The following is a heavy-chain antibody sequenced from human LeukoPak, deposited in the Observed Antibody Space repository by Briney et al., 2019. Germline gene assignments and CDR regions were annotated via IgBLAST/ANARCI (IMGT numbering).Heavy chain of an antibody. V-gene: IGHV3-7*01. CDR1: GFTFSSYA. J-gene: IGHJ4*02. CDR2: IKQDGSEK. D-gene: IGHD1-26*01. CDR3: ARGEPLDY. Sequence: GGSLRLSCAASGFTFSSYAMSWVRQAPGKGLEWVANIKQDGSEKYYVDSVKGRFTISRDNAKNSLYLQMNSLRAEDTAVYYCARGEPLDYWGQGTLVTVSS.